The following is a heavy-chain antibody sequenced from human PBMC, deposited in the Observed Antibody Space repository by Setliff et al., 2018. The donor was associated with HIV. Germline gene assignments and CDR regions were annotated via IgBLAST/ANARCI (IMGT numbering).Heavy chain of an antibody. CDR1: GGSFTDIGGSFTDYY. Sequence: PSETLSLTCAVFGGSFTDIGGSFTDYYWIWIRQPPGKGLEWIGEINHSGSTHYNPSLKSRFTISVDTSKNQFSLKLSSVTAADTAVYYSARGAPGLTYYGIRFDPWGQGTLVTVSS. V-gene: IGHV4-34*01. CDR2: INHSGST. CDR3: ARGAPGLTYYGIRFDP. J-gene: IGHJ5*02. D-gene: IGHD3-9*01.